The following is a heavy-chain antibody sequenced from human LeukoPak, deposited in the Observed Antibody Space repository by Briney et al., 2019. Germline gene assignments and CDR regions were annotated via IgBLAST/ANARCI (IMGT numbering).Heavy chain of an antibody. V-gene: IGHV1-18*01. CDR1: GYTFSSYV. CDR2: ISTKTGDS. CDR3: ARTMTTLPTHGELDL. J-gene: IGHJ5*02. D-gene: IGHD4-17*01. Sequence: ASVKVSCKASGYTFSSYVLSWVRQAPAQGLEWMGRISTKTGDSVYAQKLQGRVTMTTDTSTSTAYLELRSLSSDDTAVYYCARTMTTLPTHGELDLWGQGTQVTVSS.